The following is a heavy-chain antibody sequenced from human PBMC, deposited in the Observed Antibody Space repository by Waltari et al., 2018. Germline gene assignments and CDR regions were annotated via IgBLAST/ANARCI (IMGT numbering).Heavy chain of an antibody. D-gene: IGHD6-13*01. V-gene: IGHV3-30-3*01. Sequence: QVQLVESGGGVVQPGRSLRLSCAASGFTFSRYAMHWVNQATGKGLEWVAVISYDGSNKYYADSVKGRFTISRDNSKNTLYLQMNSLRAEDTAVYYCARDKLSSSWYGAFDIWGQGTMVTVSS. CDR3: ARDKLSSSWYGAFDI. J-gene: IGHJ3*02. CDR1: GFTFSRYA. CDR2: ISYDGSNK.